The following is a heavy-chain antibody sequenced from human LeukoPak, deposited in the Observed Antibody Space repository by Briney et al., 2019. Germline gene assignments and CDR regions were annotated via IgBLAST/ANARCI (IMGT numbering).Heavy chain of an antibody. D-gene: IGHD3-10*01. CDR2: IYTSGST. CDR1: GGSSSSYY. V-gene: IGHV4-4*07. Sequence: SETLSLTCTVSGGSSSSYYWSWIRQPAGKGLEWIVRIYTSGSTNYNPSLKSRVTMSVDTSKNQFSLKLSSVTAADTAVYYCARDLTSITTVRGEDYYYYYMDVWGKGTTVTISS. J-gene: IGHJ6*03. CDR3: ARDLTSITTVRGEDYYYYYMDV.